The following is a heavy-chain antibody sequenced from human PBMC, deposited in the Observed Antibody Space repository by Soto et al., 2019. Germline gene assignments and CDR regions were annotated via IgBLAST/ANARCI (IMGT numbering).Heavy chain of an antibody. Sequence: LSLTCAVYGGSFSGYYWSWIRQPPGKGLEWIGEINHSGSTNYNPSLKSRVTISVDTSKNQFSLKLSSVTAADTAVYYCARGTKNIVVVPAANGALDYWGQGTLVTVSS. J-gene: IGHJ4*02. V-gene: IGHV4-34*01. CDR3: ARGTKNIVVVPAANGALDY. CDR1: GGSFSGYY. CDR2: INHSGST. D-gene: IGHD2-2*01.